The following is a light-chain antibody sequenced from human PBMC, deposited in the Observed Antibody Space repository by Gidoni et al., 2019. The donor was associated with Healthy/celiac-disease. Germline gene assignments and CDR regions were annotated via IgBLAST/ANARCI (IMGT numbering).Light chain of an antibody. CDR2: GNS. J-gene: IGLJ2*01. CDR1: SSTIGAGYD. V-gene: IGLV1-40*01. Sequence: QSVLTQPPSVSVAPGQRVTISCTGSSSTIGAGYDVHWYQQLPGTAPKLLIYGNSNRPSGVPDRFSGSKSGTSASLAITGLQAEDEADYYCQSYDSSLSAPVVFGGGTKLTVL. CDR3: QSYDSSLSAPVV.